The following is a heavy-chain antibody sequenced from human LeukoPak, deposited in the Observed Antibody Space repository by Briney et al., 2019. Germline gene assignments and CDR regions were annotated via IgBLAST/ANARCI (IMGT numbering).Heavy chain of an antibody. CDR3: WAAGTTPPHGVFDM. J-gene: IGHJ3*02. CDR1: GFTFSGST. Sequence: GSLKLSCAASGFTFSGSTMHWVRQASGKGLEWVGRIRSKAISYATTYSESVKGRFTISRDDSKNTAYLQMDSLKTEDTAVYYCWAAGTTPPHGVFDMWGQGTMVTVSS. CDR2: IRSKAISYAT. D-gene: IGHD6-13*01. V-gene: IGHV3-73*01.